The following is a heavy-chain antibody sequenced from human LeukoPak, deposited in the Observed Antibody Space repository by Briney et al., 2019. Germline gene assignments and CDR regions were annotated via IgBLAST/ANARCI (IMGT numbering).Heavy chain of an antibody. CDR1: GYTFTGYY. CDR2: INPNSGGT. V-gene: IGHV1-2*02. Sequence: ASVKVSCKSSGYTFTGYYMHRVRQAPGQGLEWMGWINPNSGGTNYAQKFQGRVSMTRDTSISTAYMELNRLRSDDTAVYYCARDLGVAVYSDAFDIWGQGTMVTVSS. D-gene: IGHD1-14*01. J-gene: IGHJ3*02. CDR3: ARDLGVAVYSDAFDI.